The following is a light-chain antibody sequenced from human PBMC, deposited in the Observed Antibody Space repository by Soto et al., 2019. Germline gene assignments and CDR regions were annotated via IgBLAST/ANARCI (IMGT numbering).Light chain of an antibody. CDR3: QQFITYPVN. CDR1: QGIGIA. V-gene: IGKV1-13*02. CDR2: DAS. Sequence: AIQLTQSPSSLSASVGDRVTITCRASQGIGIALAWYHQKPGTAPNLLIYDASSLASGVPSRFSGSGSRTDFTLTISSLQPEDFATYYCQQFITYPVNFGPGTTVDI. J-gene: IGKJ3*01.